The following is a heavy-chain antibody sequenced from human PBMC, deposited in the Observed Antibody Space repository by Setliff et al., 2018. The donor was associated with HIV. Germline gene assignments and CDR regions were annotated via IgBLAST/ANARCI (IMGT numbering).Heavy chain of an antibody. J-gene: IGHJ3*02. CDR3: ATSGFYGILTGPTPGVFDI. CDR1: GHSLTELS. V-gene: IGHV1-24*01. D-gene: IGHD3-9*01. Sequence: SVKVSCKLSGHSLTELSIHWVRQAPGEGLEWVGGFDPEDDETVYAEKFQGRVMMTEDTSTDTAYMALSSLKSEDTAMYYCATSGFYGILTGPTPGVFDIWGQGTMVTVSS. CDR2: FDPEDDET.